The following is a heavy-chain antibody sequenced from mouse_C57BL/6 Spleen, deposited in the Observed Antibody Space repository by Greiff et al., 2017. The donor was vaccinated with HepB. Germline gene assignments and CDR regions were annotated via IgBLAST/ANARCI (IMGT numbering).Heavy chain of an antibody. CDR2: ISSGSSTI. J-gene: IGHJ3*01. V-gene: IGHV5-17*01. CDR1: GFTFSDYG. Sequence: EVQGVESGGGLVKPGGSLKLSCAASGFTFSDYGMHWVRQAPEKGLEWVAYISSGSSTIYYADTVKGRLTISRDNAKNTLFLQMTSLRSEDTAMYYCAATMPTGAWFAYWGQGTLVTVSA. D-gene: IGHD2-1*01. CDR3: AATMPTGAWFAY.